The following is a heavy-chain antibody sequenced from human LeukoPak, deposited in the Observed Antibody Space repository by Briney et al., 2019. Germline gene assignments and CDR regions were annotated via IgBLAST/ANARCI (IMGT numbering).Heavy chain of an antibody. Sequence: SVKVSCKASGGTFSSYAISWVRQAPGQGLEWMGGIIPIFGTANYAQKFQGRVTITADESTSTAYMELSSLRSDDTAVYYCARWAQPYHYYYMDVWGKGTTDTISS. CDR3: ARWAQPYHYYYMDV. J-gene: IGHJ6*03. CDR1: GGTFSSYA. V-gene: IGHV1-69*13. CDR2: IIPIFGTA.